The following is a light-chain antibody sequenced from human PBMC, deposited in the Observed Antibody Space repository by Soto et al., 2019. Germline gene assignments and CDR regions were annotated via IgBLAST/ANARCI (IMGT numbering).Light chain of an antibody. Sequence: QSALTQPASVSGSPGQSITISCTGTSSDVGGYNYVSWYQKHPGKAPKLMISAVTNRPAGVSNRFSGSKSGNTASLTITGLQAEDEADYYCSSYTTSSTWVFGGGTKVTVL. J-gene: IGLJ3*02. CDR3: SSYTTSSTWV. V-gene: IGLV2-14*01. CDR2: AVT. CDR1: SSDVGGYNY.